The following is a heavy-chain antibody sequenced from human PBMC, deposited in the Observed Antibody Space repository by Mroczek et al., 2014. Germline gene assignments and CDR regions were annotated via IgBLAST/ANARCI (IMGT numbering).Heavy chain of an antibody. CDR1: GFTFSSYG. CDR3: AREPGTTGVPH. V-gene: IGHV3-33*01. CDR2: IWYDGSNK. Sequence: ESGGGVVQPGRSLRLSCAASGFTFSSYGMHWVRQAPGKGLEWVAVIWYDGSNKYYADSVKGRFTISRDNSKNTLYLQMNSLRAEDTAVYYCAREPGTTGVPHWGQGTLVTVSS. J-gene: IGHJ4*02. D-gene: IGHD1-7*01.